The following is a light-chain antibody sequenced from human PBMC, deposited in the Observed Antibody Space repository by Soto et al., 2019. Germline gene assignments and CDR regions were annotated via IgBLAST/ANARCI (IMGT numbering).Light chain of an antibody. CDR3: HQYASSPQT. CDR1: QSASSSY. J-gene: IGKJ1*01. V-gene: IGKV3-20*01. CDR2: DAS. Sequence: EIVLTQSPGTLSFSAGERATLSCRASQSASSSYLAWYQQKPGQAPRLLIYDASSRATGITDRFSGSGSGTDFTLTITRLEPEDFAVYYCHQYASSPQTFGQGTKVDIK.